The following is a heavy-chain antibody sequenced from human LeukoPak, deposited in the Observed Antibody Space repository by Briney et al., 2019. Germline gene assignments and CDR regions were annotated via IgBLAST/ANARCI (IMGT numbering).Heavy chain of an antibody. V-gene: IGHV1-69*13. CDR1: GGTFSSYA. CDR3: ATCARNFYCYRFDY. D-gene: IGHD2-2*02. CDR2: IIPIFGTA. J-gene: IGHJ4*02. Sequence: ASVKVSCTASGGTFSSYAISWVRQAPGQGLEWMGGIIPIFGTANYAQKFQGRVTITADESKSTAYMELSSQRSEDTAVYYCATCARNFYCYRFDYWGQGTLVTVSS.